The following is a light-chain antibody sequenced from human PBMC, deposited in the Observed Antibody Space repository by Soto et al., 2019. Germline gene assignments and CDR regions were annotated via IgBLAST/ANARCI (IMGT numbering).Light chain of an antibody. CDR2: DAS. J-gene: IGKJ1*01. CDR3: QQRSNWPPIT. V-gene: IGKV3-11*01. Sequence: EIVLTQSPATLCLSPGDRATLSGRASQSVSSYLAWYQQKPGQAPRLLIYDASNRATGIPARFSGSGSGTDFTLTISSLEPEDFAVYYCQQRSNWPPITFGQGTKVDI. CDR1: QSVSSY.